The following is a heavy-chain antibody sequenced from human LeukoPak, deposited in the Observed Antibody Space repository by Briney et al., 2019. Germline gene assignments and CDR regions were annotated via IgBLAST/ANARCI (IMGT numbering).Heavy chain of an antibody. CDR2: IKQDGSEK. CDR3: ARENSFGDSDGGNWFDP. CDR1: GFTFSTYW. D-gene: IGHD3-10*01. V-gene: IGHV3-7*01. Sequence: PGGSLRLSCAVSGFTFSTYWMSWVRQAPGKGLEWVANIKQDGSEKYYVDSVKGRFTISRDNAKNSLCLQMNSLRAEDTAVYYCARENSFGDSDGGNWFDPWGQGTLVTVSS. J-gene: IGHJ5*02.